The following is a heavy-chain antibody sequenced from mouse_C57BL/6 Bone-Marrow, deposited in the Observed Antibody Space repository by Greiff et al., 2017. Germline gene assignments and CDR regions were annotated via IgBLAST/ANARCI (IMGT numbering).Heavy chain of an antibody. J-gene: IGHJ1*03. CDR3: TLFYGYEYWYFDV. V-gene: IGHV1-15*01. CDR1: GYTFTDYE. Sequence: QVQLQQSGAELVRPGASVTLSCKASGYTFTDYEMHWVKQTPVHGLEWIGAIDPDTGGPAYNQKFKGKAILSADKSSSTAYMELRSLTSEDSSVYYWTLFYGYEYWYFDVWGTGTTVTVSS. CDR2: IDPDTGGP. D-gene: IGHD2-2*01.